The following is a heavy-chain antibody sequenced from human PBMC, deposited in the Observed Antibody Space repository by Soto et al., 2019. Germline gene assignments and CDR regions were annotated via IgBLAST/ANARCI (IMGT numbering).Heavy chain of an antibody. CDR3: ARGRSHYGAGSLDWFDP. CDR1: GGSISSSSYY. J-gene: IGHJ5*02. CDR2: IYYSGST. V-gene: IGHV4-39*07. Sequence: SETLSLTCTVSGGSISSSSYYWGWIRQPPGKGLEWIGSIYYSGSTYYNPSLKSRVTISFDTSKNQFSLKLSSVTAAATAVYYCARGRSHYGAGSLDWFDPWGQGTLVTVSS. D-gene: IGHD3-10*01.